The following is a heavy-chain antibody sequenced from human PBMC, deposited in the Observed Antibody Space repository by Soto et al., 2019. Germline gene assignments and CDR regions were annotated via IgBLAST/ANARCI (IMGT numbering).Heavy chain of an antibody. CDR2: IYWDDDK. CDR3: AHRLSLYSVWNYGRFDF. Sequence: QITLKESGPALVKPTQTLTLTCTFSGFSLTTSGVGVGWIRQSPGKALEWLALIYWDDDKRYNPSLRRRLTIPQDTSGNQVVLTVTNMDPVDTATYFCAHRLSLYSVWNYGRFDFWGQGILVTVSS. V-gene: IGHV2-5*02. CDR1: GFSLTTSGVG. J-gene: IGHJ4*02. D-gene: IGHD1-7*01.